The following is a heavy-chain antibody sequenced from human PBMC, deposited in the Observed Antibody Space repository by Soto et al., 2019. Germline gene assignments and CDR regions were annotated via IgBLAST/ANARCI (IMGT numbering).Heavy chain of an antibody. V-gene: IGHV3-21*01. CDR3: ARDFYGDYGFDY. Sequence: EVPLVESGGGLVKPGGCLRLSCAASGFTFSRYSMNWVRQAPGKGLEWVSFISSSGSDIYYADSVKGRFTISRDNAKNSLYLQLNSLRAEDTAVYYCARDFYGDYGFDYWGQGTLVTVYS. CDR2: ISSSGSDI. CDR1: GFTFSRYS. D-gene: IGHD4-17*01. J-gene: IGHJ4*02.